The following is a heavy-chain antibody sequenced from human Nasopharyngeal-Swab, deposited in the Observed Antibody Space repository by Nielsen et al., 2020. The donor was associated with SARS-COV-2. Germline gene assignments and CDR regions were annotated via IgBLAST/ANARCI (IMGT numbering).Heavy chain of an antibody. D-gene: IGHD4-17*01. J-gene: IGHJ2*01. Sequence: WIRQPPGEGLEWIGEINHSGSTNYNPSLKSRVTISVDTSKNQFSLKLSFVTAADTAVYYCARGRATVTTRGVYWYFDLWGRGTLVTVSS. CDR3: ARGRATVTTRGVYWYFDL. V-gene: IGHV4-34*01. CDR2: INHSGST.